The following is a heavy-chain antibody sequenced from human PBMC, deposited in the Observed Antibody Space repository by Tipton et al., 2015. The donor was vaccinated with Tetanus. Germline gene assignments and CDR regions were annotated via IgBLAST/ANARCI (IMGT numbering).Heavy chain of an antibody. Sequence: SLRLSCAASGFTFSGYYMSWIRQAPGKGLEWVSYISSSSSYTNYADSVKGRFTISRDNAKNSLYLQMNSLRAEDTAVYYCARGPSGSCYDYWGQGTLVTVSS. CDR1: GFTFSGYY. CDR3: ARGPSGSCYDY. CDR2: ISSSSSYT. V-gene: IGHV3-11*06. J-gene: IGHJ4*02. D-gene: IGHD2-15*01.